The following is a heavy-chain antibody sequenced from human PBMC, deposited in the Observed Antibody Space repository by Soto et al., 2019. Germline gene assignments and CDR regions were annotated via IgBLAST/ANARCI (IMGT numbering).Heavy chain of an antibody. D-gene: IGHD2-2*01. CDR3: ARDVSGPGATYVMDV. V-gene: IGHV1-46*01. Sequence: ASVKVFCKASGYIFSSHCIYWVRQAPGQGLQWMGIINPGGGRTAYAQKFQGRVTLTRDMSASTVYMELTSLTYDDTAVYYCARDVSGPGATYVMDVWGQGTTVTVSS. CDR2: INPGGGRT. J-gene: IGHJ6*02. CDR1: GYIFSSHC.